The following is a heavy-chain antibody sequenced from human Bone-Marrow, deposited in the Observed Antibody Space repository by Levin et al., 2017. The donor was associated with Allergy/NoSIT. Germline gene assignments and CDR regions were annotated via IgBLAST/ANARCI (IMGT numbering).Heavy chain of an antibody. D-gene: IGHD3-22*01. J-gene: IGHJ4*02. CDR3: ARDPARGYYDSSGYSGDH. CDR2: ITSSGDGT. CDR1: GFTFRHYT. V-gene: IGHV3-48*02. Sequence: AGGSLRLSCAASGFTFRHYTMNWVRQAPGKGLEWVSCITSSGDGTYYADSVKGRFTISRDNAKNSLYLQLNRLRDEDTAMYYCARDPARGYYDSSGYSGDHWGQGTLFTVSS.